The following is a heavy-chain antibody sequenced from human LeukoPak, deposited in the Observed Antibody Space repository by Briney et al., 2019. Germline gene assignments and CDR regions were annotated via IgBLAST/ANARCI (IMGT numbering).Heavy chain of an antibody. CDR3: ARGGGGYSYGYFEVYYFDY. J-gene: IGHJ4*02. CDR1: GFTFSSYS. Sequence: PGESLRLSCAASGFTFSSYSMNWVRQAPGKGLGWVSSLSSGDDYIFYSDSVKGRFTISRDNSKNTLYLQMNSLRAEDTAVYYCARGGGGYSYGYFEVYYFDYWGQGTLVTVSS. D-gene: IGHD5-18*01. V-gene: IGHV3-21*01. CDR2: LSSGDDYI.